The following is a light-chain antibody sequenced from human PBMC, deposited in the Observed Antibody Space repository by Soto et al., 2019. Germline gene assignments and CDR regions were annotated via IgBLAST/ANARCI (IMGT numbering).Light chain of an antibody. Sequence: DIQMTQSPSSLSASVGDSVTITCRASQDVNTWLAWYQQKPGRAPNLLIFAASSLQSGVPSRFSGNGSGTHFTLSISSLQPEDFATYYCQQAHIFPLTFGGGTKVDIK. V-gene: IGKV1-12*01. CDR2: AAS. CDR1: QDVNTW. CDR3: QQAHIFPLT. J-gene: IGKJ4*01.